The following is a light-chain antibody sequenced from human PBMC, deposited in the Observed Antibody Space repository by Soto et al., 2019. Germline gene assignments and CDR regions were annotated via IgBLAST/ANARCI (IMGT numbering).Light chain of an antibody. CDR3: QHYNNWPRT. CDR1: QSVSNN. J-gene: IGKJ1*01. CDR2: GTS. Sequence: EKVMTQSPATLSMSPGERATLSCRASQSVSNNLGWYQQKPGQAPRLLIYGTSTRATGVPARFSGSGSGTEFILTISSLQSEDFAIYYCQHYNNWPRTFGQGTKVEIK. V-gene: IGKV3-15*01.